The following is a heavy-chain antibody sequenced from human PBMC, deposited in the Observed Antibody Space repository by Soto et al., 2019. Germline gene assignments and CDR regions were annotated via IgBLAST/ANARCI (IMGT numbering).Heavy chain of an antibody. CDR2: VTRSGST. Sequence: PSETLSLTCAVFGDSMDNNRWWSWVRQSPGKGLEWIGEVTRSGSTNYNPSLKSRVTISVDTSKNQFSLKLSSVTAADTAVYYCARHPSRRYYDSSGYYYPLVYGMDVWGQGTTVTVSS. V-gene: IGHV4-4*02. CDR1: GDSMDNNRW. J-gene: IGHJ6*02. CDR3: ARHPSRRYYDSSGYYYPLVYGMDV. D-gene: IGHD3-22*01.